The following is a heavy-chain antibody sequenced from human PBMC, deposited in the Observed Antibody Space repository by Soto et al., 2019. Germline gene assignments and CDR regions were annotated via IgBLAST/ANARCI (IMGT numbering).Heavy chain of an antibody. CDR1: GYTFTSYY. CDR2: INPSGGST. D-gene: IGHD5-18*01. J-gene: IGHJ4*02. V-gene: IGHV1-46*01. Sequence: GASVKVSCKASGYTFTSYYMHWVRQAPGQGLEWMGIINPSGGSTSYAQKFQGRVTMTRDTSTSTVYMELSSLRSEDTAVYYCARVSSRRTLWLYGGRRIGSNFDYWGQGTLVTVSS. CDR3: ARVSSRRTLWLYGGRRIGSNFDY.